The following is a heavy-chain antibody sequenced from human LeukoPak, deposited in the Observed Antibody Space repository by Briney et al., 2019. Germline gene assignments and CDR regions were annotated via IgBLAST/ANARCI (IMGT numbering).Heavy chain of an antibody. CDR3: TTELDVRPNHY. D-gene: IGHD1-14*01. CDR2: IKRKSDGGTT. J-gene: IGHJ4*02. CDR1: GLTFSNAW. Sequence: GGSLRLSCAASGLTFSNAWMSWVRQAPGKGLEWVGRIKRKSDGGTTDYAAPVKGRFTIPRDESKNTLYLQMNSLKSEDTAVYYCTTELDVRPNHYWGQGTLVTVSS. V-gene: IGHV3-15*01.